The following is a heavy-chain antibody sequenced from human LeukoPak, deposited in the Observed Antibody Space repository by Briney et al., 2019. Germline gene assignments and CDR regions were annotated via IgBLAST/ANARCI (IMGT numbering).Heavy chain of an antibody. J-gene: IGHJ4*02. CDR1: GYTFTDCY. CDR2: INPHSGAT. Sequence: ASVKVSCKASGYTFTDCYVHWVRQAPGQGPEWLGWINPHSGATNYAQTFRGRVTMTLDTSISTAYMELSRLTSDDTAIYFCARVRGGYNYDFDFWGQGTLVAVSS. CDR3: ARVRGGYNYDFDF. D-gene: IGHD1-1*01. V-gene: IGHV1-2*02.